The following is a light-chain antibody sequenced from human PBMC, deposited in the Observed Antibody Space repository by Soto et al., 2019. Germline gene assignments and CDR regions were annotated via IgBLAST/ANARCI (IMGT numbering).Light chain of an antibody. CDR1: QSISDW. V-gene: IGKV1-5*03. J-gene: IGKJ1*01. CDR2: RAS. CDR3: QQYDTFPWT. Sequence: DIQMTQSPSSLSASVGDRVTITCRASQSISDWLAWYQQKPGKAPKLLIYRASSLESGVPSRFSGSGYGTHLTLTISSLQPDDFATYYCQQYDTFPWTFGQGTKVEIK.